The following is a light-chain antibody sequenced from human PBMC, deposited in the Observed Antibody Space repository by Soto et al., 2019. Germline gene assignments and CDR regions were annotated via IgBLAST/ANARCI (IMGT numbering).Light chain of an antibody. CDR2: ENN. Sequence: QSVLTQPPSVSAAPGQKVTISCSGSSSNIGKSFVAWFQHLPGTAPKLLIYENNKRPSGIPDRFSGSRSGTSATLGITGLQTGDGADYYFAALDRSLSTGPNWVFGGWTKLTVL. CDR3: AALDRSLSTGPNWV. V-gene: IGLV1-51*02. J-gene: IGLJ3*02. CDR1: SSNIGKSF.